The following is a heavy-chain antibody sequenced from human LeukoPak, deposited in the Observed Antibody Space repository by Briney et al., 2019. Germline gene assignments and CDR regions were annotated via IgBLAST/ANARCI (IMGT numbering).Heavy chain of an antibody. CDR3: ARARYESRIWPKSRYDYYHYMDV. CDR1: GYTFTTSV. CDR2: INAGNGNT. Sequence: ASVKVSCKASGYTFTTSVIHWVRQAPGQRREWMGWINAGNGNTKYSQEFQDRVTITRDTSASTAYMEVSSLRSEDMAVYYCARARYESRIWPKSRYDYYHYMDVWGKGTTVTVSS. V-gene: IGHV1-3*03. D-gene: IGHD3-3*01. J-gene: IGHJ6*03.